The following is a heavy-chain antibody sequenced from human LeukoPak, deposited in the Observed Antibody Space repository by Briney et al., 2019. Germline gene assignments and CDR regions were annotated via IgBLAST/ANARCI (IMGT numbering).Heavy chain of an antibody. CDR1: GLTFSAYA. CDR3: AKGPGDGDYFFFYYMDF. Sequence: GGSLRLSCAASGLTFSAYAMNWVRQAPGEGLEWLSAMTGISGSTYYADSVKGRFTISRDTSKNTLYLEMNSLRVEDTAIYYCAKGPGDGDYFFFYYMDFWGKGTTVTVSS. V-gene: IGHV3-23*01. D-gene: IGHD4-17*01. CDR2: MTGISGST. J-gene: IGHJ6*03.